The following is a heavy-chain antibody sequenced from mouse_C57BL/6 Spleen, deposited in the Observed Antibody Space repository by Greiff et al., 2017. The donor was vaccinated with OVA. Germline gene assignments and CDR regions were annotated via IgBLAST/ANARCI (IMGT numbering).Heavy chain of an antibody. J-gene: IGHJ3*01. Sequence: QVQLQQPGAELVKPGASVKLSCKASGYTFTSYWMHWVKQRPGQGLEWIGMIHPNSGSTNYNEKFKSKATLTVDKSSSTAYMQLSSLTSEDSAVYYCARGYYGSSYEAWFAYWGQGTLVTVSA. D-gene: IGHD1-1*01. V-gene: IGHV1-64*01. CDR2: IHPNSGST. CDR1: GYTFTSYW. CDR3: ARGYYGSSYEAWFAY.